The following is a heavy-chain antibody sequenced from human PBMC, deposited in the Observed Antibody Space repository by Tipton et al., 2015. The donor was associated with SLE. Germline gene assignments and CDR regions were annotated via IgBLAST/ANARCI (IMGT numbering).Heavy chain of an antibody. D-gene: IGHD2-15*01. CDR2: ISGSGGST. J-gene: IGHJ4*02. CDR1: GFTFSSYE. Sequence: GSLRLSCAASGFTFSSYEMNWVRQAPGKGLEWVSAISGSGGSTYYADSVKGRFTISRDNSKNTLYLQMNSLRAEDTAVYYCAKPPCSGGSCYFDYWGQGTLVTVSS. CDR3: AKPPCSGGSCYFDY. V-gene: IGHV3-23*01.